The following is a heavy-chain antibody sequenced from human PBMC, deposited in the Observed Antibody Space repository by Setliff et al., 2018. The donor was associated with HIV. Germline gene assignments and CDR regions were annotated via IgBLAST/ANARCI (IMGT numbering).Heavy chain of an antibody. CDR3: ASLLNLGPKYFFDY. D-gene: IGHD2-15*01. V-gene: IGHV4-39*01. Sequence: SETLSLTCTVSGGSININNYYWGWLRQPPGKGLEWIGSMYYSGSTYYNLSLQSRVTISVDTSKSQFSLKLSSVTAADTAIYYCASLLNLGPKYFFDYWGQGALVTVSS. CDR1: GGSININNYY. J-gene: IGHJ4*02. CDR2: MYYSGST.